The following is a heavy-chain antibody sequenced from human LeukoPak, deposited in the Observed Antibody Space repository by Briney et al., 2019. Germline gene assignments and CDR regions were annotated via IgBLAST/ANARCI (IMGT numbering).Heavy chain of an antibody. Sequence: ASVRVSCKASVYTFTIYYIHWGRQAPGQGVEWMGIIIPSAGRTNYAQKFRGRVSITTDMSTSTVYMELSSLRSEDTAVYYCAREYSGGNFDYWGQGTLVTVSS. V-gene: IGHV1-46*01. CDR3: AREYSGGNFDY. J-gene: IGHJ4*01. CDR2: IIPSAGRT. D-gene: IGHD2-15*01. CDR1: VYTFTIYY.